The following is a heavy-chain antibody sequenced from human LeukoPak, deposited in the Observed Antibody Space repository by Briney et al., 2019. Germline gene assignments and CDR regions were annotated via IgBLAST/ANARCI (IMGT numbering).Heavy chain of an antibody. Sequence: GGSLRLSCAASGFTFSSYWMSWVRQAPGKGLEWVANIKQDGSEKYYVDSVKGRFTISRDNAKNSLYLQMNSLRAKDTALYYCARDYYDSSGSSWFDPWGQGTLVTVSS. CDR2: IKQDGSEK. V-gene: IGHV3-7*01. CDR1: GFTFSSYW. J-gene: IGHJ5*02. CDR3: ARDYYDSSGSSWFDP. D-gene: IGHD3-22*01.